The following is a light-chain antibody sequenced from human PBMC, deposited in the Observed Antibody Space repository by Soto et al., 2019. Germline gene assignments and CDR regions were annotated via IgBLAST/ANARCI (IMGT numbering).Light chain of an antibody. CDR2: AAS. V-gene: IGKV1-8*01. J-gene: IGKJ4*01. CDR1: QGISSY. CDR3: QQYYSYPLT. Sequence: AIRMTQSPSSFSASTGDRVTITCRASQGISSYLAWYQQKPGKAPKLLIYAASTLQSGVPSMFSGSGSGTDFTLTISCLQSEDVATYYFQQYYSYPLTFGVGTKVEIK.